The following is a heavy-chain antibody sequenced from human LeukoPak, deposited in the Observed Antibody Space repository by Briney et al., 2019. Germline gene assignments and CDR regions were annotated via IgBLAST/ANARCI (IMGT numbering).Heavy chain of an antibody. CDR1: GFPFSRYW. CDR2: IKQDESEK. CDR3: ARDGSRGGDNDN. D-gene: IGHD4-17*01. V-gene: IGHV3-7*03. Sequence: GGSLRLSCAASGFPFSRYWMNWVRRAPGKGLEWVAKIKQDESEKYYVDSVKGRFTISRDNAKNSLYLQMNSLRAEDTAVYYCARDGSRGGDNDNWGQGTLVTVSS. J-gene: IGHJ4*02.